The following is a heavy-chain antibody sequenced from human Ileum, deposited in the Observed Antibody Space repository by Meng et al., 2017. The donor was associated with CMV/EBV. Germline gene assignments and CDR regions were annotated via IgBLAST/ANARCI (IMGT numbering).Heavy chain of an antibody. V-gene: IGHV3-23*01. D-gene: IGHD3-22*01. CDR2: ISSQSDYT. Sequence: GGPLRPPCAASGFAFSTFGMTWVRQIPGKGLDWVSSISSQSDYTFYADSVKGRFTISRDNSKNTLYLQMTSLRVEDTALYYCAKLGRNDGDYDSYRWFAPWGQGTQVTVSS. CDR3: AKLGRNDGDYDSYRWFAP. J-gene: IGHJ5*02. CDR1: GFAFSTFG.